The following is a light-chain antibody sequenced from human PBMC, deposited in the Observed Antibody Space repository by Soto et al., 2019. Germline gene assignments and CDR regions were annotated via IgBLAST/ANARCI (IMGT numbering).Light chain of an antibody. V-gene: IGKV1D-12*01. Sequence: IQMTQSPSSVSASIGDRVTISCRASQGISSWLAWYQQKPGKAPKLLIYVASRLQAGVPSRFSGRGSGTDFTLTISSLQPEDFATYFCQQASSFPVTFGQGTRLEIK. CDR1: QGISSW. CDR2: VAS. CDR3: QQASSFPVT. J-gene: IGKJ5*01.